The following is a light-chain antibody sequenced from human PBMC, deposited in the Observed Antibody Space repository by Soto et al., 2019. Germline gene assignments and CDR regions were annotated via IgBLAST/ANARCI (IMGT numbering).Light chain of an antibody. CDR1: QSISSW. Sequence: DIQMTQSPSTLSASVGDRVTITCRASQSISSWLAWYQQEPGKAPKLLIYKASSLESGVPSRFSGSGSGTEFTLTISSLQPDDFATYYCQQYSSYSRTFGQGTKLEIK. J-gene: IGKJ2*02. CDR2: KAS. CDR3: QQYSSYSRT. V-gene: IGKV1-5*03.